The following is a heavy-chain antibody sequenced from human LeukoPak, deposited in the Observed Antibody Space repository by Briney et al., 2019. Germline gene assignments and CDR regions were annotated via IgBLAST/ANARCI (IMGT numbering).Heavy chain of an antibody. Sequence: GGSLRLSCAASGFTVSSNYMSWVRQAPGKGLEWVSVIYSGGSTYYADSVKGRFTISRDNSKNTLYLQMNSLRAEDTAVYYCAKGYYFGSGSLDVVFDSWGKGKRVTFSS. CDR1: GFTVSSNY. CDR3: AKGYYFGSGSLDVVFDS. J-gene: IGHJ3*02. D-gene: IGHD3-10*01. CDR2: IYSGGST. V-gene: IGHV3-53*01.